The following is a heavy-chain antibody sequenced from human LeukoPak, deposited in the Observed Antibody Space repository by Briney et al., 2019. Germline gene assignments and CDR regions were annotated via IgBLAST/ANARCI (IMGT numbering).Heavy chain of an antibody. CDR1: GFSFSTYW. Sequence: GGSLRLSCAASGFSFSTYWMSWVRQTPEKGLELVANIDQGGSVRNYMDSLKGRCTISRDNAKKSLYLEINSLRADDTAVYHCARDPESSNFDLWGRGALVTVSS. CDR3: ARDPESSNFDL. J-gene: IGHJ4*02. V-gene: IGHV3-7*01. CDR2: IDQGGSVR. D-gene: IGHD3-3*02.